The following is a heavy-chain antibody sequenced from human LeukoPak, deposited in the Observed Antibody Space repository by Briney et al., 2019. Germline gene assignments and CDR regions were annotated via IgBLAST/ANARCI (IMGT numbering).Heavy chain of an antibody. V-gene: IGHV3-21*01. J-gene: IGHJ4*02. CDR2: ISSSSSYI. CDR1: GFIFSSYG. CDR3: ATMPPSGAHNSLDH. Sequence: GGSLRLSCVASGFIFSSYGMHWVRQAPGKGLEWVSSISSSSSYIYYADSVKGRFTISRDNAKNSLYLQMNSLGAEDTAVYYCATMPPSGAHNSLDHWGQGTLVTVSS. D-gene: IGHD2-2*01.